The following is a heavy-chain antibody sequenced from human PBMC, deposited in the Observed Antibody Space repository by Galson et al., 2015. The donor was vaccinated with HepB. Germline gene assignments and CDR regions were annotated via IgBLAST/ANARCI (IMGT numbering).Heavy chain of an antibody. CDR1: GFTFSSYA. J-gene: IGHJ5*02. Sequence: LRLSCAASGFTFSSYAMSWVRQAPGKGLEWVSAISGSGGSTYYADSVKGWFTISRDNSKNTLYLQMNSLRAEDTAVYYCAKAPHGGSSWPGWFDPWGQGTLVTVSS. V-gene: IGHV3-23*01. CDR3: AKAPHGGSSWPGWFDP. CDR2: ISGSGGST. D-gene: IGHD6-13*01.